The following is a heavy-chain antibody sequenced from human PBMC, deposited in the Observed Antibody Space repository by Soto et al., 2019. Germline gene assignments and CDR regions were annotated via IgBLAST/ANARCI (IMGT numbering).Heavy chain of an antibody. CDR2: IWYDGSNK. Sequence: QVQLVESGGGVVQPGRSLRLSCAASGFTFSSYGMHWVRQAPGKGLEWVAVIWYDGSNKYYADSVKGRFTISRDNSKNTLDLQMNSLRAEDTAVYYCARGRIQLWLDYWGQGTLVTVSS. CDR3: ARGRIQLWLDY. J-gene: IGHJ4*02. CDR1: GFTFSSYG. V-gene: IGHV3-33*01. D-gene: IGHD5-18*01.